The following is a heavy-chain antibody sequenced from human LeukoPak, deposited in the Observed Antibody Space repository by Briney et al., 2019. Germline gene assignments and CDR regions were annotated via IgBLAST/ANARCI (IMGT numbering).Heavy chain of an antibody. CDR3: ARFAAYEYHFDY. J-gene: IGHJ4*02. Sequence: GGSLRLSCVTSGFPFTTYWIHWIRQAPGKGLEWASRLSSDGSRSTYADSVKGRFIISRDNAKKTVYLQMNSLRVEDTAFYFCARFAAYEYHFDYWGRGALVTVSS. D-gene: IGHD5-12*01. CDR1: GFPFTTYW. CDR2: LSSDGSRS. V-gene: IGHV3-74*03.